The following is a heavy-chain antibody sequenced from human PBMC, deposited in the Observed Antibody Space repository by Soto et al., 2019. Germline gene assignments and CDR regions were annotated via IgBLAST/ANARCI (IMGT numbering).Heavy chain of an antibody. CDR1: GYILTGYS. D-gene: IGHD5-18*01. V-gene: IGHV1-2*02. J-gene: IGHJ6*02. CDR3: ARGYGSSPNMELRFGMDV. Sequence: QVYLVQSGAEVRRPGASVKVSCTAFGYILTGYSLHWVRQAPGQGLEWMGWIDPNSGATNSAERFHGRVSMTRDTSISAAYLELSSLRSDDPAVYYCARGYGSSPNMELRFGMDVWGQGTTISVS. CDR2: IDPNSGAT.